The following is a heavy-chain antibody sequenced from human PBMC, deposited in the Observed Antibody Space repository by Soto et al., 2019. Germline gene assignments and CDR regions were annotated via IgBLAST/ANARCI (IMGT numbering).Heavy chain of an antibody. D-gene: IGHD3-9*01. CDR3: ARPPGYISDWYYFDL. CDR1: GYTFIDYY. V-gene: IGHV1-2*02. CDR2: ISPRSGGT. J-gene: IGHJ4*02. Sequence: ASVKVSFKASGYTFIDYYMHWVRQAPGQGFEWMGRISPRSGGTNYAQKFQGRVTMTWDTSLNTAYMELSSLISEDTAVYYCARPPGYISDWYYFDLWGQGTLVTVSS.